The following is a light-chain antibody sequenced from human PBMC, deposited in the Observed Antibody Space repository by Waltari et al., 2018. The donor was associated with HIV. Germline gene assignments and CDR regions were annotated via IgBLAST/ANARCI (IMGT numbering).Light chain of an antibody. Sequence: QSALTQPPSASGSPGQSVTISCTETSRAVGGYNFVSWYQQNPGKAPKLMIFEVTKRPSGVPARFSGSKTGNTASLTVSGLQADDEGDYYCSSYAGGNNLVFGGGTKLTVL. CDR1: SRAVGGYNF. CDR3: SSYAGGNNLV. J-gene: IGLJ2*01. CDR2: EVT. V-gene: IGLV2-8*01.